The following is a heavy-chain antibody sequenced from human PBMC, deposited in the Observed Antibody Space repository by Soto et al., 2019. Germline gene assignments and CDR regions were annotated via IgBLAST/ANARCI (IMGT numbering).Heavy chain of an antibody. V-gene: IGHV3-23*01. J-gene: IGHJ4*02. D-gene: IGHD6-13*01. CDR2: ISESDGST. CDR1: GFSFSDYA. CDR3: ATRSPYRSGWYSTIFDY. Sequence: PLGSLRLSCAASGFSFSDYAMSWVRHAPGKGHEWVSVISESDGSTHYADSVRGRYTVSRDNSKNSLSLRMNSLRDEDTAVYFCATRSPYRSGWYSTIFDYWGQGALVTVSS.